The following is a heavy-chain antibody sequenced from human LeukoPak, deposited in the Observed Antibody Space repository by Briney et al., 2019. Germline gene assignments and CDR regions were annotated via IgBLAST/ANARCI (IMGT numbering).Heavy chain of an antibody. CDR2: MFYSGGT. D-gene: IGHD1-26*01. Sequence: PSETLSLTCTVSGGSITRTPYYWGWIRQPPGKGLEWIATMFYSGGTFYNPSLKSRVAMAVDTSKNQLSLQLNSVTAADTAVYYCARPGIVGAYGDAFDIWGQGTMVTVSS. V-gene: IGHV4-39*07. CDR3: ARPGIVGAYGDAFDI. CDR1: GGSITRTPYY. J-gene: IGHJ3*02.